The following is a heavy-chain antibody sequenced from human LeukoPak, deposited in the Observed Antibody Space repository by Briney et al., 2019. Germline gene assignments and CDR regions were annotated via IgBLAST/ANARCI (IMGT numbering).Heavy chain of an antibody. CDR3: AREDCSGGECSTFDY. V-gene: IGHV3-21*01. J-gene: IGHJ4*02. Sequence: PGGSLRLSCAASGFTFSSYSMNWVRQAPGKGLEWVSSISSSSSYIYYADSVKGRFTISRDNAKNSLYLQMNSLRAEDTAVYYCAREDCSGGECSTFDYWGQGTLVTVSS. CDR2: ISSSSSYI. D-gene: IGHD2-15*01. CDR1: GFTFSSYS.